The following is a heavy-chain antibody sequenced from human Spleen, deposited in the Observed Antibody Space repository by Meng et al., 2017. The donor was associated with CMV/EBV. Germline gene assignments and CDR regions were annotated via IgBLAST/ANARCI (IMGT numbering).Heavy chain of an antibody. D-gene: IGHD1-26*01. Sequence: CKASGYTFTSYYMHWVRQAPGQGLEWMGIIIPSGGSTSYAQKFQGRVTMTRDTSTSTVYMELSSLRSEDTAVYYCTREGWDEDALDIWGQGTMVTVSS. V-gene: IGHV1-46*01. J-gene: IGHJ3*02. CDR3: TREGWDEDALDI. CDR2: IIPSGGST. CDR1: GYTFTSYY.